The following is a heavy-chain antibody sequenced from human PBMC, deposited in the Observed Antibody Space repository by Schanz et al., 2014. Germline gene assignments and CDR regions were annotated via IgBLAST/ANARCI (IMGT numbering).Heavy chain of an antibody. V-gene: IGHV3-66*02. CDR1: GFNFYTSA. D-gene: IGHD1-26*01. J-gene: IGHJ6*03. Sequence: EVRLVESGGGLVQPGGSLRLSCVASGFNFYTSAMTWVRQAPGKGLEWVSLIYSNGSTYYADSVKGRFIISRDNSKNTLSLQTNSLRAEDTAVYYCARELLPTYYCYYMDVWGKGTTVTVSS. CDR3: ARELLPTYYCYYMDV. CDR2: IYSNGST.